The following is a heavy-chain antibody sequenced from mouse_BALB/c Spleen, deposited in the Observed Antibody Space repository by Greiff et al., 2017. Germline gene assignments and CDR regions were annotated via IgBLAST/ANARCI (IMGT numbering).Heavy chain of an antibody. CDR1: GFTFSSYT. D-gene: IGHD4-1*02. V-gene: IGHV5-12-2*01. CDR3: ARGNFPYAMDY. Sequence: VQRVESGGGLVQPGGSLKLSCAASGFTFSSYTMSWVRQTPEKRLEWVAYISNGGGSTYYPDTVKGRFTISRDNAKNTLYLQMSSLKSEDTAMYYCARGNFPYAMDYWGQGTSVTVSS. CDR2: ISNGGGST. J-gene: IGHJ4*01.